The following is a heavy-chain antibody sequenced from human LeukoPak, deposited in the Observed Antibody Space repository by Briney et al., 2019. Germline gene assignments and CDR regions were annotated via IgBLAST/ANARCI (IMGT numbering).Heavy chain of an antibody. CDR1: GFTVSSNY. Sequence: GGSPRLSCAASGFTVSSNYMSWVRQAPGKGLEWVSVIYSGGSTYYADSVKGRFTISRDNSKNTLYLQMNSLRAEDTAVYYCAREGSIAAAHDAFDIWGQGTMVTVSS. J-gene: IGHJ3*02. CDR3: AREGSIAAAHDAFDI. CDR2: IYSGGST. V-gene: IGHV3-66*01. D-gene: IGHD6-13*01.